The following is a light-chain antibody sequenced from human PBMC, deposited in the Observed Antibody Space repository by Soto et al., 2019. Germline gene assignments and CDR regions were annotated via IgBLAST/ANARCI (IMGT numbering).Light chain of an antibody. V-gene: IGKV1-5*03. CDR1: QSISSW. Sequence: DLQMTQSPSTLSASVGDRVTITCRASQSISSWLAWYQQKPGKAPNLLIYKTSSLESGVPSRFSGSGSGTDFTLTISSMEPDYFATYYGQQYNSYPLTFGGGTKVEIK. CDR2: KTS. J-gene: IGKJ4*01. CDR3: QQYNSYPLT.